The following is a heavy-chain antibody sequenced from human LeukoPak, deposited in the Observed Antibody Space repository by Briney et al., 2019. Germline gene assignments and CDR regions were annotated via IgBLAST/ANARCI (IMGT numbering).Heavy chain of an antibody. Sequence: GGSLRLSCAASGFPFSSYSMNWVRQAPGKGLEWVSSISSSSSYIYYADSVKGRFTISRDNAKNSLYLQMNSLRAEDTAVYYCARAIAVAGTDYWGQGTLVTVSS. D-gene: IGHD6-19*01. CDR3: ARAIAVAGTDY. CDR1: GFPFSSYS. J-gene: IGHJ4*02. CDR2: ISSSSSYI. V-gene: IGHV3-21*01.